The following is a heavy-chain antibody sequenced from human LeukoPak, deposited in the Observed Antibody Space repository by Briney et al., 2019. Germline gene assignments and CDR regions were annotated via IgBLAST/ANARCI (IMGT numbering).Heavy chain of an antibody. V-gene: IGHV3-74*01. CDR2: INLDTSVT. D-gene: IGHD1-26*01. CDR1: RFAFSKSX. Sequence: PGGSLRLSCTASRFAFSKSXXXXXXXXXXXXXVXXSRINLDTSVTTXXXXVXXXFTISRDNXXNTLYLQMSSLRGDDTAVYYCARADVSGSYFDFDYRGQGTLVTVSS. CDR3: ARADVSGSYFDFDY. J-gene: IGHJ4*02.